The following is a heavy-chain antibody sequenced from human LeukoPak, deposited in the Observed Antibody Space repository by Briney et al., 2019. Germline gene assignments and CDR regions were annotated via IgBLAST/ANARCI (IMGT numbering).Heavy chain of an antibody. Sequence: PGGSLRLSCAASGFTFSDFSLNWVRQAPGKGLEWVSCISGDSHYIYYADSVKGRSTVSRDNALHSLYLHMNSLRVEDTAVYYCARGPFSSTWSEFDCWGQGTLVTVSS. CDR1: GFTFSDFS. CDR3: ARGPFSSTWSEFDC. J-gene: IGHJ4*02. D-gene: IGHD6-13*01. V-gene: IGHV3-21*06. CDR2: ISGDSHYI.